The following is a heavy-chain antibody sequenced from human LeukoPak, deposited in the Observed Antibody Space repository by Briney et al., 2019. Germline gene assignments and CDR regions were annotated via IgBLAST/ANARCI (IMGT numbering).Heavy chain of an antibody. V-gene: IGHV1-69*04. CDR2: IIPILGIA. Sequence: SVKVPCKASGGTFSSYAISWVRQAPGQGLEWMGRIIPILGIANYAQKFQGRVTITADKSTSTAYMELSSLRSEDTAVYYCARDLEYDSSGTNWFDPWGQGTLVTVSS. CDR3: ARDLEYDSSGTNWFDP. D-gene: IGHD3-22*01. J-gene: IGHJ5*02. CDR1: GGTFSSYA.